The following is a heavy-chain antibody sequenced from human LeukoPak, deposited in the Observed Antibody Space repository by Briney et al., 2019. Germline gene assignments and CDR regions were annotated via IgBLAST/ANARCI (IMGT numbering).Heavy chain of an antibody. J-gene: IGHJ4*02. Sequence: PGGSLRLSCAASGFTFSTYIMNWVRQTPGKGLEWVSSIGTSTSYIYYADSVKGRFTISRDNAKNSLYLEMNSLRAEDTAVYYCARGGTLVRGGDPFDYWGQGTLVTVSS. CDR2: IGTSTSYI. CDR3: ARGGTLVRGGDPFDY. CDR1: GFTFSTYI. D-gene: IGHD3-10*01. V-gene: IGHV3-21*01.